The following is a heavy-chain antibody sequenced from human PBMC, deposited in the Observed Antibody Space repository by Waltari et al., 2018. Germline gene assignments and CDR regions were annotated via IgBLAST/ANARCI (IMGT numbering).Heavy chain of an antibody. CDR2: ISGSGGST. Sequence: EVQLLESGGGLVQPGGSLRLSCAASGFTFSSYAMSWVRQAPGKGLEWVSAISGSGGSTYYADSVKGRFTISRDNSKNTLYLQMNSLRAEDTAVYYCAKDPTPYCSGGSCYSCWFDPWGQGTLVTVSS. D-gene: IGHD2-15*01. J-gene: IGHJ5*02. CDR3: AKDPTPYCSGGSCYSCWFDP. V-gene: IGHV3-23*01. CDR1: GFTFSSYA.